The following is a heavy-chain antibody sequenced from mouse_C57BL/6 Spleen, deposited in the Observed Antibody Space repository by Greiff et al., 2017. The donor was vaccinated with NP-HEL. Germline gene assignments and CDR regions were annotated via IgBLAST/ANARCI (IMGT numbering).Heavy chain of an antibody. CDR1: GYTFTSYT. V-gene: IGHV1-4*01. CDR3: ARLTVVANDDY. Sequence: QVQLKESGAELARPGASVKMSCKASGYTFTSYTMHWVKQRPGQGLEWIGYINPSSGYTKYNQKFKDKATLTADKSSSTAYMQLSSLTSEDSAVYYCARLTVVANDDYWGQGTTLTVSS. D-gene: IGHD1-1*01. J-gene: IGHJ2*01. CDR2: INPSSGYT.